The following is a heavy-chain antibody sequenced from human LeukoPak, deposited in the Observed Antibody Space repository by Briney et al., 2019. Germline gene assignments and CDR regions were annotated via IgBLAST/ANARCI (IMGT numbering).Heavy chain of an antibody. V-gene: IGHV4-34*01. CDR1: GGSFSGYY. D-gene: IGHD2-15*01. CDR2: INHSGST. J-gene: IGHJ3*02. CDR3: ARGMSSTHI. Sequence: SETLSLTCAVYGGSFSGYYWSWIRQPPGKGLEWIGEINHSGSTNYDPSLKSRVTISVDTSKNQFSLKLSSVTAADTAVYYCARGMSSTHIWGQGTMVTVSS.